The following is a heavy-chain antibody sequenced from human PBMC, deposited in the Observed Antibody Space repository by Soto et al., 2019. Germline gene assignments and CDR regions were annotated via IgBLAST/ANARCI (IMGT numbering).Heavy chain of an antibody. CDR1: GFTFSSYW. J-gene: IGHJ4*02. CDR2: IRQDGSER. V-gene: IGHV3-7*01. Sequence: EVQLVESGGGLVQPGGSLRLSCAASGFTFSSYWMSWVRQAPGKGLEWVATIRQDGSERHYVDSVEGRFTISRDNGKHSRSLPMNTLRAEDTTGYHCARGSGRASCPSDFNSWGWGTVVTVSS. D-gene: IGHD2-2*01. CDR3: ARGSGRASCPSDFNS.